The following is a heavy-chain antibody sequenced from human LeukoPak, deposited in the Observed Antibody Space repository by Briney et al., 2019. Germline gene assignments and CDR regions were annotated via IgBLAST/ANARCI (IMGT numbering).Heavy chain of an antibody. CDR1: GGSISSSSYY. V-gene: IGHV4-61*05. Sequence: SETLSLTCTVSGGSISSSSYYWGWIRQPPGKGLEWIGYIYYSRSTNYNPSLKSRVTISVDTSKNQLSLKLSSVTAADTAVYYCARVVTASPAYFDYWGQGTLVTVSS. D-gene: IGHD2-21*02. CDR2: IYYSRST. CDR3: ARVVTASPAYFDY. J-gene: IGHJ4*02.